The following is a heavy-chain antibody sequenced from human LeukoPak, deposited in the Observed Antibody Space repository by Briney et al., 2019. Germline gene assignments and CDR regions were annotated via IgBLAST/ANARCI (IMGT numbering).Heavy chain of an antibody. Sequence: ASVKVSCKASGYTFTSHAMHWVRQAPGQRLEWMGWINAGNGNTKYSQKFQGRVTIIRDTSASTAYMELSTLRSEDMAVYYCARYCSGGSCYDDAFDIWGQGTMVTVSS. CDR2: INAGNGNT. J-gene: IGHJ3*02. CDR1: GYTFTSHA. D-gene: IGHD2-15*01. V-gene: IGHV1-3*01. CDR3: ARYCSGGSCYDDAFDI.